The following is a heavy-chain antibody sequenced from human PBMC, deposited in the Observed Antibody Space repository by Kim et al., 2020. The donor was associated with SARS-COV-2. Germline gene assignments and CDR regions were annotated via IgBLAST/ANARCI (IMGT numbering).Heavy chain of an antibody. CDR2: INHSGST. CDR1: GGSFSGYY. V-gene: IGHV4-34*01. J-gene: IGHJ6*01. CDR3: ARGMGGAYYGSGSYPYYY. Sequence: SETLSLTCAVYGGSFSGYYWSWIRQPPGKGLEWIGEINHSGSTNYNPSLKSRVTISVDTSKNQFSLKLSSVTAADTAVYYCARGMGGAYYGSGSYPYYY. D-gene: IGHD3-10*01.